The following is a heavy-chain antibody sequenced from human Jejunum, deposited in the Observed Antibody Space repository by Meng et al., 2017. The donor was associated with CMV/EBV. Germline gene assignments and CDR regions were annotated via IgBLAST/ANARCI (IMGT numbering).Heavy chain of an antibody. Sequence: AGGSISSGGYFWSWIRQHPGKGLEWIGYIYYSGTTSYNPSLKSRVTISLDTSKNQFSLKLSSVTAADTAVYYCARTGTTSWGYFEYWGQGTLVTVSS. CDR2: IYYSGTT. CDR1: GGSISSGGYF. D-gene: IGHD2-2*01. J-gene: IGHJ4*02. CDR3: ARTGTTSWGYFEY. V-gene: IGHV4-31*02.